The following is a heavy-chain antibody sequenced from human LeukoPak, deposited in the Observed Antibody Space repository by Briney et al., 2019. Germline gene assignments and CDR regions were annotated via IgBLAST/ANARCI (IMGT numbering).Heavy chain of an antibody. CDR2: INHSGST. D-gene: IGHD3-16*02. J-gene: IGHJ4*02. Sequence: SETLSLTCTVSGGSISSSSYYWSWIRQPPGKGLEWIGEINHSGSTNYNPSLKSRVTISVDTSKNQFSLKLSSVTAADTAVYYCARRYDYVWGSYRWYYFDYWGQGTLVTVSS. V-gene: IGHV4-39*07. CDR1: GGSISSSSYY. CDR3: ARRYDYVWGSYRWYYFDY.